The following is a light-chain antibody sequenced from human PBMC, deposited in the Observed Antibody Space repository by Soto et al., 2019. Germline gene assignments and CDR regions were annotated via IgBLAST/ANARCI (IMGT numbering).Light chain of an antibody. CDR1: QGVSSS. Sequence: EIVLTQSPSTLSLSPGETATLSCRASQGVSSSLAWYQQKPGQTPRLLIYDASNRATGIPVRFSGRGSGTDFNLTVSSLEPEDFAHDYCQQRSSWPLTFGGGTKVEIK. V-gene: IGKV3-11*01. J-gene: IGKJ4*01. CDR2: DAS. CDR3: QQRSSWPLT.